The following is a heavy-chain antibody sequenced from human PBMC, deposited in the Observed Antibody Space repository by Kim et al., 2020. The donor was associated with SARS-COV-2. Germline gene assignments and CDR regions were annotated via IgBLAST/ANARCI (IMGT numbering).Heavy chain of an antibody. CDR2: INHSGST. D-gene: IGHD3-3*01. V-gene: IGHV4-34*01. Sequence: SETLSLTCAVYGGSFSGYYWSWIRQPPGKGLEWIGEINHSGSTNYNPSLKSRVTISVDTSKNQFSLKLSSVTAADTAVYYCARETASAHAFDIWGQGTMVTVSS. CDR1: GGSFSGYY. J-gene: IGHJ3*02. CDR3: ARETASAHAFDI.